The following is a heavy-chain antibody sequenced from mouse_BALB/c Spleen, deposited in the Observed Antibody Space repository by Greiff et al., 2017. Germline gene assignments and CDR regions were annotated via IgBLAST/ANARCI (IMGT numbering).Heavy chain of an antibody. J-gene: IGHJ2*01. V-gene: IGHV1-54*01. CDR1: GYAFTNYL. Sequence: VQLQQSGAELVRPGTSVKVSCKASGYAFTNYLIEWVKQRPGQGLEWIGVINPGSGGTNYNEKFKGKATLTADKSSSTAYMQLSSLTSDDSAVYFCARGPYDGYYIDYWGQGTTLTVSS. CDR3: ARGPYDGYYIDY. CDR2: INPGSGGT. D-gene: IGHD2-3*01.